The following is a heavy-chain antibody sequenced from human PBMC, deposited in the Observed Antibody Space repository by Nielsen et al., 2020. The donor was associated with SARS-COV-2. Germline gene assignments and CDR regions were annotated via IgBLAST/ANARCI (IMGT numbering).Heavy chain of an antibody. V-gene: IGHV3-74*01. CDR3: ARDNLYSNYYYYYGLDV. J-gene: IGHJ6*02. Sequence: GESLKIPCAAPGFTFSSYGMHWVRQAPGKGLVWVSRINDDGSSTVYADSVKGRFTISRDNAKSTLYLQMNSLRAEDTAVYYCARDNLYSNYYYYYGLDVWGQGTAVTVSS. CDR1: GFTFSSYG. CDR2: INDDGSST. D-gene: IGHD4-11*01.